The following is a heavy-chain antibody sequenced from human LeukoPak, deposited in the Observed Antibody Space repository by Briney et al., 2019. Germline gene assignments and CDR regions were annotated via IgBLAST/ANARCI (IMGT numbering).Heavy chain of an antibody. CDR3: AKVEAVAGLDAFDI. CDR1: GFSFSTYV. CDR2: VGGDGRFT. J-gene: IGHJ3*02. Sequence: GGSLRLSCATSGFSFSTYVMSWVRQAPGKGLEWVSSVGGDGRFTYHADSVKGRFTISRDNSKNTLYLQMNSLRAEDTAVYYCAKVEAVAGLDAFDIWGQGTMVTVSS. D-gene: IGHD6-19*01. V-gene: IGHV3-23*01.